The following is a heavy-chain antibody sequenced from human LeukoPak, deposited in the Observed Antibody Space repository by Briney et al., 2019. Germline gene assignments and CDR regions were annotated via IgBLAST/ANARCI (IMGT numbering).Heavy chain of an antibody. CDR1: GFTFSSYS. D-gene: IGHD3-10*01. J-gene: IGHJ4*02. Sequence: GRSLRLSCAASGFTFSSYSMNWVRQAPGKGLEWVSSISSSSSYIYYADSVKGRFTISRDNAKNSLYLQMNSLRAEDTAVYYCARDAGYYYGSGSSSDYWGQGTLVTVSS. V-gene: IGHV3-21*01. CDR2: ISSSSSYI. CDR3: ARDAGYYYGSGSSSDY.